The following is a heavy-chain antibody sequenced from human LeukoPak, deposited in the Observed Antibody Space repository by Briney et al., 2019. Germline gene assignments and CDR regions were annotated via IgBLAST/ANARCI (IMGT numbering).Heavy chain of an antibody. CDR3: ARGYCRGGSCHRTFFDQ. CDR2: MSYSGST. CDR1: GGSISSFY. Sequence: SSETLSLTCTVSGGSISSFYWSWIRQPPGKGLEWIGYMSYSGSTNYNSTLKSRVTKSLDTSKNQFSLKLNSVTAADTAVYYCARGYCRGGSCHRTFFDQWGQGTLVTVSS. V-gene: IGHV4-59*01. J-gene: IGHJ4*02. D-gene: IGHD2-15*01.